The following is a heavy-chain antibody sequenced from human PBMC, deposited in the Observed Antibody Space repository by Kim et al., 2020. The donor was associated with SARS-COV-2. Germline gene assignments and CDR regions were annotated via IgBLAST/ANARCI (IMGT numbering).Heavy chain of an antibody. V-gene: IGHV5-51*01. Sequence: YSQSFQGQVTISADKSISTAYLQWSSLKASDTAMYYCARLIGYYYYYMDVWGKGTTVTVSS. J-gene: IGHJ6*03. CDR3: ARLIGYYYYYMDV.